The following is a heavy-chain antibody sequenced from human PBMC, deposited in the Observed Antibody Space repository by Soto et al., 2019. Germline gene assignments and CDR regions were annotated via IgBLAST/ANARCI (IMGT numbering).Heavy chain of an antibody. CDR2: IIPIFGTA. V-gene: IGHV1-69*12. CDR3: ARDRVDWLLLAPDRGVDV. Sequence: QVQLVQSGAEVKKPGSSVKVSCKASGGTFSSYAISWVRQAPGQGLEWMGGIIPIFGTANYAQKFQGRVTITAAESTSTAYMELSSLRSEDTAVYYCARDRVDWLLLAPDRGVDVWGQGTTVTVSS. D-gene: IGHD3-9*01. J-gene: IGHJ6*02. CDR1: GGTFSSYA.